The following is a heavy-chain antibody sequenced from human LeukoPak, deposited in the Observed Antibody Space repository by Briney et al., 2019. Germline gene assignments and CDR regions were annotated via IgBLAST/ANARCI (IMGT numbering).Heavy chain of an antibody. CDR2: ISWNSGSI. J-gene: IGHJ4*02. D-gene: IGHD2-8*01. CDR3: AKDSDGRQMVYYFDD. CDR1: GFTFDDYA. Sequence: GGSLRLSCAASGFTFDDYAMHWVRQAPGKGLEWVSGISWNSGSIGYADSVKGRFTISRDNAKNSLYLQMNSLRAEDTALYYCAKDSDGRQMVYYFDDWGQGTLVTISS. V-gene: IGHV3-9*01.